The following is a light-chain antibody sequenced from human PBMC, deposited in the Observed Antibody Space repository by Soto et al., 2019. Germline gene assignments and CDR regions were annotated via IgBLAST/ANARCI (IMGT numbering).Light chain of an antibody. J-gene: IGKJ2*01. CDR2: GVS. V-gene: IGKV3-20*01. CDR3: QQYGVPPFN. CDR1: QAVISGY. Sequence: EIVLTQSPGALSLSPGEGATPSCRASQAVISGYLAWYQQKPGQAPRLLMYGVSSRPTGISDRFSGSGSGTEFTLTITRLEPEDFALYYCQQYGVPPFNFGQGTKLQIK.